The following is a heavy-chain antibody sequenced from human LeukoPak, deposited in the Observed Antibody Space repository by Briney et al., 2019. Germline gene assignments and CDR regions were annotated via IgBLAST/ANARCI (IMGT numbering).Heavy chain of an antibody. Sequence: SETLSLTCTVSGGSISSGSYYWSWIRQPAGKGLEWIGRIYTSGSTNYNPSLKSRVTISVDTSKNQFSLKLSSVTAADTAVYYCTRGYKLPLPTTGRNLDTFDIWGQGTMVTVSS. V-gene: IGHV4-61*02. J-gene: IGHJ3*02. CDR1: GGSISSGSYY. CDR3: TRGYKLPLPTTGRNLDTFDI. CDR2: IYTSGST. D-gene: IGHD1-14*01.